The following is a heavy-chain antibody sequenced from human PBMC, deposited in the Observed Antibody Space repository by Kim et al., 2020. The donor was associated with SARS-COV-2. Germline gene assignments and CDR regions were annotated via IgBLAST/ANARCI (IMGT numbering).Heavy chain of an antibody. Sequence: GGSLRLSCAASGLNFNIQYMTWVRQAPGKGLEWVSFIGCSDGVGSYADSVRGRFAISRDNARNTVYLQMNSLRAEDTAIYYCAPLHFYSSAHWSQGTLVTVPS. CDR2: IGCSDGVG. CDR1: GLNFNIQY. V-gene: IGHV3-11*06. J-gene: IGHJ4*02. CDR3: APLHFYSSAH. D-gene: IGHD6-19*01.